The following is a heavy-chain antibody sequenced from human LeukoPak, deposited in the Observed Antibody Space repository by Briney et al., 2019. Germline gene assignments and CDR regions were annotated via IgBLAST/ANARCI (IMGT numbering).Heavy chain of an antibody. J-gene: IGHJ4*01. D-gene: IGHD3-22*01. CDR2: IRFGGSNK. CDR1: GFTFSSYA. V-gene: IGHV3-30*02. Sequence: GGALRVSCADSGFTFSSYAMSCVRQAPGKGLGWVSFIRFGGSNKYYADSVKARFTLSRDNSKNTMYLQMNTLRAEDTAVYYCARDKSPYSSGYPGDYWGHGTLVTVSS. CDR3: ARDKSPYSSGYPGDY.